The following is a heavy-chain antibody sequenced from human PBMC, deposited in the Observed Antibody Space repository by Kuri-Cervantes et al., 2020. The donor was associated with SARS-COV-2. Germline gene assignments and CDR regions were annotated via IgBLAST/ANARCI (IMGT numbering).Heavy chain of an antibody. CDR1: GFSFSSYG. V-gene: IGHV3-33*08. D-gene: IGHD3-22*01. Sequence: LSLTCAASGFSFSSYGFHWVRQAPGKGLEWVAVMWYDGTNKFYADSVKGRFTIFRDNSKNTVYLQMDSLGGEDTATYYCARDGNYYDSTDHAIDSWGQGTLVTVSS. CDR3: ARDGNYYDSTDHAIDS. CDR2: MWYDGTNK. J-gene: IGHJ4*02.